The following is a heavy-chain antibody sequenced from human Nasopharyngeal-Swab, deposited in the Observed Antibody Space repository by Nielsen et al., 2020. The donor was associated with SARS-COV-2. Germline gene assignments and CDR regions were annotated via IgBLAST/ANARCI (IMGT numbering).Heavy chain of an antibody. CDR1: GYTFPSYG. Sequence: ASVKVSCKASGYTFPSYGISWVRQAPGQGLEWMGWISAYNGNTNYAQKLQGRVTMTTDTSTSTAYMELRSLRSDDTAVYYCARAEVDDDAFDIWGQGTMVTVSS. D-gene: IGHD2-15*01. CDR3: ARAEVDDDAFDI. J-gene: IGHJ3*02. V-gene: IGHV1-18*01. CDR2: ISAYNGNT.